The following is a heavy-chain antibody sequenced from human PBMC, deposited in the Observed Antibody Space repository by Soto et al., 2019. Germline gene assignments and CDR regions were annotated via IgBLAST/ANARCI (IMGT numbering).Heavy chain of an antibody. V-gene: IGHV3-48*01. J-gene: IGHJ4*02. CDR1: GFILSDYG. CDR3: GRGSCSGSSCYGADF. Sequence: EVQLVESGGGLKQPGGSLRLSCAASGFILSDYGMTWVRQAPGKGLEWVSYISRSRGIYYADSVKGRFSISRDDAKNSLYLQMNSLRAEVTAVYYCGRGSCSGSSCYGADFWGQGTLVTVSS. CDR2: ISRSRGI. D-gene: IGHD2-15*01.